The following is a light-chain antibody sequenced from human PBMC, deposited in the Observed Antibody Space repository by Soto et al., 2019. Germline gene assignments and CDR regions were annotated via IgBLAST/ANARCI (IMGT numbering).Light chain of an antibody. Sequence: EIVSRQSPGTQCLSPGDRATLSCRASQSVSSTYLAWYQQQPGQAPRLLISGASTGATGIPARFSGSGSGTEFTLTISSLQSEDFAVYYCQHYQGWPITFGQGTRLEIK. CDR3: QHYQGWPIT. J-gene: IGKJ5*01. CDR1: QSVSSTY. CDR2: GAS. V-gene: IGKV3-15*01.